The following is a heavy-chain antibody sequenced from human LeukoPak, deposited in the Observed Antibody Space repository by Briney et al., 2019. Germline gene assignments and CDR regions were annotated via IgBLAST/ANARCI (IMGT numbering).Heavy chain of an antibody. V-gene: IGHV3-11*06. J-gene: IGHJ6*02. Sequence: PGGSLRLSCAASGFTFSDYYMSWIRQAPGKGLEWVSYISSSSSYTNYADSVKGRFTISRDNAKNSLYLQMNSLRAEDTAVYYCARDGEPIFGVVKRGMDVWGQGTTVTVSS. CDR2: ISSSSSYT. CDR3: ARDGEPIFGVVKRGMDV. D-gene: IGHD3-3*01. CDR1: GFTFSDYY.